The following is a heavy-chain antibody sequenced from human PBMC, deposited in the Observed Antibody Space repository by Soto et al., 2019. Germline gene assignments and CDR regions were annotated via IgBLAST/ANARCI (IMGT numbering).Heavy chain of an antibody. Sequence: SGPTLVNPTQTLTLTCTVSGFSLSGSGMRVTWIRQPPGKALEWLARIDWEDTKLYSTSLKTRLTISKDTSKNQVVLTMTNVDPADTGTYYCARAFYGMDVWGQGTTDTVS. CDR3: ARAFYGMDV. CDR1: GFSLSGSGMR. V-gene: IGHV2-70*04. CDR2: IDWEDTK. J-gene: IGHJ6*02.